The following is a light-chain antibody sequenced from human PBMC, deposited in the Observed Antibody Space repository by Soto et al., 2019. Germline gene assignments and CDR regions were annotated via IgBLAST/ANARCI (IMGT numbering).Light chain of an antibody. J-gene: IGKJ4*01. Sequence: EIVLTQSPGTLSLSPGDRATLSCRASQRVSNSYLAWYQQKPGQAPRLLIYDASTRAAGVPDRVTGGGSGPEFTLTINSLQSEDFAIYYCQPYNNWPLTFGGGTKVESK. CDR1: QRVSNSY. CDR3: QPYNNWPLT. CDR2: DAS. V-gene: IGKV3D-15*01.